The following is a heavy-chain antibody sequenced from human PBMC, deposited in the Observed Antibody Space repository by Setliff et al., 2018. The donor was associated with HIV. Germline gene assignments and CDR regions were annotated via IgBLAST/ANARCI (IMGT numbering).Heavy chain of an antibody. V-gene: IGHV4-4*07. D-gene: IGHD5-18*01. CDR2: ISSSGMT. J-gene: IGHJ5*02. CDR3: ARDGRYSFGYNWFDP. Sequence: SETLSLTCTVSGGSMNDYYWSWVRQPAGKTLEWLGRISSSGMTNYNPSLQSRVTISLDTSKNQFSLKVNSVTAADTAVYYGARDGRYSFGYNWFDPWGQGTLVTVSS. CDR1: GGSMNDYY.